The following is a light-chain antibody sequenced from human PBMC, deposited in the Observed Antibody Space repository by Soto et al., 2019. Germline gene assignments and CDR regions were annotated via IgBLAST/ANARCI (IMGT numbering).Light chain of an antibody. CDR2: LGS. CDR1: QSLLQSKGYNY. J-gene: IGKJ1*01. CDR3: MQALQTSWT. V-gene: IGKV2-28*01. Sequence: DIVMTQSPLSLPVTPGEPASISCRSSQSLLQSKGYNYLDWYLQKPGQSPQLLIYLGSNRSSGVPDRFSGSGSGTDFTLKISRVEAEDVGVYYCMQALQTSWTFGQGTKVDI.